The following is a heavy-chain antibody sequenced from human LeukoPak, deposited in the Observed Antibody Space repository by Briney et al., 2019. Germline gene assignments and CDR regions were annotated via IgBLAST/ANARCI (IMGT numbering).Heavy chain of an antibody. CDR1: GYTFTSNY. J-gene: IGHJ4*02. CDR3: ARGDYYDSSGLPQY. D-gene: IGHD3-22*01. Sequence: ASVKVSCKAFGYTFTSNYMHWVRQAPGQGPEWMAVISPSGGSTTYAQKLQGRVTMTTDTSTSTAYMELRSLRSDDTAVYYCARGDYYDSSGLPQYWGQGTLVTVSS. CDR2: ISPSGGST. V-gene: IGHV1-46*01.